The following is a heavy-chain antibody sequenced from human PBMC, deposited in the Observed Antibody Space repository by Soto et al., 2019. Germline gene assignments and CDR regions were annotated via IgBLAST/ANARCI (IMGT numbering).Heavy chain of an antibody. V-gene: IGHV3-33*01. CDR3: ARQGTVAVAGAFDY. CDR2: IWYDGGKK. Sequence: QVQLVESGGGVVQPGKSLRLSCATSGFVFSSYDMHWIRQAPGKGLEWVAVIWYDGGKKDYGDSVKGRFTISRDNSNNTLYLQMNSLRVEDTAVYYCARQGTVAVAGAFDYWGQGILVTVSS. J-gene: IGHJ4*02. CDR1: GFVFSSYD. D-gene: IGHD6-19*01.